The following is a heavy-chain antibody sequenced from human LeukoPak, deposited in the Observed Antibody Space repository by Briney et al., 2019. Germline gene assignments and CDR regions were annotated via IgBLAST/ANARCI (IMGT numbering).Heavy chain of an antibody. D-gene: IGHD6-19*01. CDR3: ARVEQWLDAFDI. V-gene: IGHV1-18*01. J-gene: IGHJ3*02. Sequence: ASVKVSCKASGYTFASYGISWVRQAPGQGLEWMGWISAYNGNTNYAQKLQGRVTMTTDTSTSTAYMELSRLRSDDTAVYYCARVEQWLDAFDIWGQGTMVTVSS. CDR2: ISAYNGNT. CDR1: GYTFASYG.